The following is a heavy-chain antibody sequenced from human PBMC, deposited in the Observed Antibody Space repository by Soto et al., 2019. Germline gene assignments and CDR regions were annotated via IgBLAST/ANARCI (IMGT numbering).Heavy chain of an antibody. CDR2: MNPNSGNT. J-gene: IGHJ4*02. D-gene: IGHD6-13*01. CDR3: SRLTEQLVWADRYFDY. Sequence: QVPLVQSGAEVKKPGASVKVSCKASGYTFTSYDINWVRQATGQGLEWMGWMNPNSGNTGYAQKFQGRVTMTRNTSISTAYMELSSLRSEDTAVYYCSRLTEQLVWADRYFDYWGQGTLVTVSS. CDR1: GYTFTSYD. V-gene: IGHV1-8*01.